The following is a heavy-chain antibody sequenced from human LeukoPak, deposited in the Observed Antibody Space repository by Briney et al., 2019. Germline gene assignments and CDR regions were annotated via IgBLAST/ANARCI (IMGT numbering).Heavy chain of an antibody. CDR1: GFTFSDYY. Sequence: PGGSLRLSCAASGFTFSDYYMSWIRQAPGKGLEWVSYISSSGSTIYYADSVKGRFTISRDNAKNSLYLQMNSLRAEDTAVYYCAKDPPSASGMTTVTTVDYWGQGTLVTVSS. CDR2: ISSSGSTI. V-gene: IGHV3-11*01. D-gene: IGHD4-17*01. CDR3: AKDPPSASGMTTVTTVDY. J-gene: IGHJ4*02.